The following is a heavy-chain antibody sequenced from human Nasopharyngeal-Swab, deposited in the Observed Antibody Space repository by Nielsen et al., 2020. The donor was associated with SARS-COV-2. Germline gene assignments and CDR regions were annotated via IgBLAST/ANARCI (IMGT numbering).Heavy chain of an antibody. CDR3: ARGGVADKSEGIDY. CDR1: GYTFTSYD. J-gene: IGHJ4*02. Sequence: ASVKVSCKASGYTFTSYDINWVRQATGQGLEWMGWMNPNSGNTGYAQKFQGRVTMTRNTSISTAYMELSSLRSEDTAVYYCARGGVADKSEGIDYWGQGTLVTVSS. V-gene: IGHV1-8*01. CDR2: MNPNSGNT. D-gene: IGHD2-15*01.